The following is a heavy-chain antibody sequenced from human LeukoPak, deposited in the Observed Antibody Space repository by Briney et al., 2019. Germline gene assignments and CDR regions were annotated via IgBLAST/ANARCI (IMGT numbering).Heavy chain of an antibody. J-gene: IGHJ4*02. D-gene: IGHD6-19*01. Sequence: ASVKVSCKASGYTFTSYGISWVRQAPGQGLEWMGWISAYNGNTNYAQKLQGRVTITRNTSISTAYMELSSLRSEDTAVYYCARRVAGHFDYWGQGTLVTVSS. V-gene: IGHV1-18*01. CDR1: GYTFTSYG. CDR3: ARRVAGHFDY. CDR2: ISAYNGNT.